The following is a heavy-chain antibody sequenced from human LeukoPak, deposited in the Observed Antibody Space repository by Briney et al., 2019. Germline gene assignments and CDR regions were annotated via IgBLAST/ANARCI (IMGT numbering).Heavy chain of an antibody. Sequence: GGSLRLSCAASGFTFSSYAMSWVRQAPGKGLEWVSAISGSGGSTYYADSVKGRFTISRDNSKNTLYLQMNSLRAEDTAVYYCAKDQVTMMVVVSIYFDYWGQGTLVTVSS. CDR1: GFTFSSYA. CDR2: ISGSGGST. V-gene: IGHV3-23*01. CDR3: AKDQVTMMVVVSIYFDY. D-gene: IGHD3-22*01. J-gene: IGHJ4*02.